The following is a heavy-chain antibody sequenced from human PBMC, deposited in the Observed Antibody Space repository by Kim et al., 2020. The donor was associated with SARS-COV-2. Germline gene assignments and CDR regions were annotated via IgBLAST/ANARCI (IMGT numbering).Heavy chain of an antibody. J-gene: IGHJ4*02. CDR2: IYSGGST. V-gene: IGHV3-53*04. Sequence: GGSLRLSCAASGFTVSSNYMSWVRQAPGKGLEWVSVIYSGGSTYYADSVKGRFTISRHNSKNTLYLQMNSLRAEDTAVYYCARSGSSWYFYYFDYWGQGTLVTVSS. CDR3: ARSGSSWYFYYFDY. D-gene: IGHD6-13*01. CDR1: GFTVSSNY.